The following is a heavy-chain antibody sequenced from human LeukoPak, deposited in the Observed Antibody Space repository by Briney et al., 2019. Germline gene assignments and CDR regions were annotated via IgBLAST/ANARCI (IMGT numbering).Heavy chain of an antibody. CDR1: GFTFSSYA. CDR2: ISGSGGST. Sequence: GGSLRLSCAASGFTFSSYAMSWVRQAPGKGLEWVSAISGSGGSTYYADSVKGRITISRDNSKNTLYLQMNSLRAEDTAVYYCAKPATVYNWNDYFGYWGQGTLVTVSS. CDR3: AKPATVYNWNDYFGY. J-gene: IGHJ4*02. D-gene: IGHD1-20*01. V-gene: IGHV3-23*01.